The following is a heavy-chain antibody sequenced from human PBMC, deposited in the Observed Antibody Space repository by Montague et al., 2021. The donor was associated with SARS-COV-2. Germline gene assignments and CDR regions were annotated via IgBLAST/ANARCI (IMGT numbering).Heavy chain of an antibody. D-gene: IGHD5-12*01. CDR3: AKSLDNSGYSFERGADY. CDR1: GFTFNTYA. Sequence: SLRLSCAASGFTFNTYATTWVRQAPGKGLEWVSAIGGSCSVTYYADSVKGRFTISRDNAKNTLFLQMNSLRAEDTALYYCAKSLDNSGYSFERGADYWGQGTLVTVSS. CDR2: IGGSCSVT. J-gene: IGHJ4*02. V-gene: IGHV3-23*01.